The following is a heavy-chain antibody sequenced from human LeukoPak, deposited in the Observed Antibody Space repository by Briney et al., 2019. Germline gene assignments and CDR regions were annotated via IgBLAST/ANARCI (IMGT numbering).Heavy chain of an antibody. CDR1: GGSISSYY. CDR2: IYYSGST. D-gene: IGHD7-27*01. Sequence: SETLSLTCTVSGGSISSYYWSWIRQPPGKGLEWIGYIYYSGSTNYNPSLKGRVTISVDTSKNQFSLKLSSVTAADTAVYYCARLTLLGGYYYYGMDVWGQGTTVTVSS. V-gene: IGHV4-59*08. CDR3: ARLTLLGGYYYYGMDV. J-gene: IGHJ6*02.